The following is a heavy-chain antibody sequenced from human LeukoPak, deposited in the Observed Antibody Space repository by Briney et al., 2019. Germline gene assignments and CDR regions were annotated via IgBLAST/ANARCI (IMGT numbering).Heavy chain of an antibody. CDR3: AKTSRASIRSAFDI. J-gene: IGHJ3*02. Sequence: SEGLSVTCMVSLGSITTSSYYSGWVRHPPGRGLECIEWTSHSGTTFYRPSLRSRVSISVDTSNSQFCLKLSSMTATDTAVYYCAKTSRASIRSAFDIWGQGTLVTVSS. D-gene: IGHD3-10*01. V-gene: IGHV4-39*01. CDR1: LGSITTSSYY. CDR2: TSHSGTT.